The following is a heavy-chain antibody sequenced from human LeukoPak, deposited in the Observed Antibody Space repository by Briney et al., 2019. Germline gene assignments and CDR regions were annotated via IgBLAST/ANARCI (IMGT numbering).Heavy chain of an antibody. V-gene: IGHV4-59*01. D-gene: IGHD2-21*02. Sequence: SETLSLTCAVYGGSFSGYYWSWIRQPPGKGLEWIGYIYYSGSTNYNPSLKSRVTISVDTSKNQFSLKLSSVTAADTAVYYCARDNWRGREEDIAAYCGGDCYSGFDPWGQGTLVAVSS. CDR1: GGSFSGYY. CDR3: ARDNWRGREEDIAAYCGGDCYSGFDP. J-gene: IGHJ5*02. CDR2: IYYSGST.